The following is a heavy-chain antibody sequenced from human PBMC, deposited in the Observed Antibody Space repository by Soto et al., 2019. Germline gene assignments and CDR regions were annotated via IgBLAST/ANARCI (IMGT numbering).Heavy chain of an antibody. CDR2: ISAHNGNT. J-gene: IGHJ4*02. CDR1: GYTFTSYG. CDR3: ARGRYGDY. V-gene: IGHV1-18*01. D-gene: IGHD1-1*01. Sequence: QVHLVQSGAEVKKPGASVKVSCKASGYTFTSYGITWVRQAPGQGLEWMGWISAHNGNTDYAQKLQGRVIVTRDTFTRPVYMELRSLIFEDPAVYFRARGRYGDYWGQGALVTVSS.